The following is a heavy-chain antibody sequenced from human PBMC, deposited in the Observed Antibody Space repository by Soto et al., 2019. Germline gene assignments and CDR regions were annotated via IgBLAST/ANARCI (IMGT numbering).Heavy chain of an antibody. Sequence: EVRLVASGGDLVQPGGSLRLSCAASGLTLRGYWMSWVRQAPGKGLEWVADINQDGSGEYYVDSVKGRFTMSRDNAKNSLYLFMHSLRAEDTAIYYCARVPSQESRYVWFDPWGQGTLVTVSS. CDR3: ARVPSQESRYVWFDP. CDR2: INQDGSGE. D-gene: IGHD3-16*01. V-gene: IGHV3-7*03. J-gene: IGHJ5*02. CDR1: GLTLRGYW.